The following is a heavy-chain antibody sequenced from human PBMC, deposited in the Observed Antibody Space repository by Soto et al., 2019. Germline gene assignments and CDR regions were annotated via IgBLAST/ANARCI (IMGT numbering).Heavy chain of an antibody. CDR2: IIPIFGTA. V-gene: IGHV1-69*01. CDR3: ARLRWFEDYYYGMDV. D-gene: IGHD3-10*01. Sequence: QVQLEQSGAEAKKPGSSVTVSCKASGGTFSSYDMNWVRQAPGQGLEWMGGIIPIFGTANYAQKFQGRVTITADESTSTAYMELSSLRSEDTAVYYCARLRWFEDYYYGMDVWGQGTTVTVSS. J-gene: IGHJ6*02. CDR1: GGTFSSYD.